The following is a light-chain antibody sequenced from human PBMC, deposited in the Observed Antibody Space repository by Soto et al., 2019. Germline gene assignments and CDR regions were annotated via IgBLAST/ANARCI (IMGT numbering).Light chain of an antibody. J-gene: IGLJ1*01. CDR1: SSDVGGFHS. V-gene: IGLV2-11*01. CDR3: CSYNGRHIYV. CDR2: DVT. Sequence: QSVLTQPRSVSGSPGQSVTISCTGASSDVGGFHSVSWYQQRPGEVPKLMIFDVTNRPSGVPDRFSGSKSGNTASLTISRLHPEDEADYYCCSYNGRHIYVFGIGTKVTVL.